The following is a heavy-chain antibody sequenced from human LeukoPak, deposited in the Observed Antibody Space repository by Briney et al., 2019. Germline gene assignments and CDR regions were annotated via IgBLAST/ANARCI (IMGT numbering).Heavy chain of an antibody. D-gene: IGHD6-6*01. CDR1: GFTFSSYG. Sequence: PGRSLRLSCAASGFTFSSYGMHWVRKAPGKGLEWVAVISYDGSNKYYADSVKGRFTISRDNSKNTLYLQMNSLRAEDTAVYYCAKEDEAARPYYYYCMDVWGKGTTVTVSS. V-gene: IGHV3-30*18. J-gene: IGHJ6*03. CDR3: AKEDEAARPYYYYCMDV. CDR2: ISYDGSNK.